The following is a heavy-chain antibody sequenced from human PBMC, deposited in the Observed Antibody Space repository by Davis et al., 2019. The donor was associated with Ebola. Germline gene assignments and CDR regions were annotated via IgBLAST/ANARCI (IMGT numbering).Heavy chain of an antibody. V-gene: IGHV3-74*01. CDR2: INSDGSST. Sequence: GESLKISCAASGFTFRSYWMHWVRQAPGKGLVWVSRINSDGSSTSYADSVKGRFTISRDNAKNTLYLQMNSLRAEDTAVYYCARMHSEYYDSSGYPYYYYGMDVWGQGTTVTVSS. D-gene: IGHD3-22*01. CDR1: GFTFRSYW. CDR3: ARMHSEYYDSSGYPYYYYGMDV. J-gene: IGHJ6*02.